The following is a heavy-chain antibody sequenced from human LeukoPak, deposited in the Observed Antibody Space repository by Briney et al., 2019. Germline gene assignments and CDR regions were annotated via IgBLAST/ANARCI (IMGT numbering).Heavy chain of an antibody. J-gene: IGHJ3*02. CDR2: IYSGGST. CDR3: AQVGDSGAFDI. V-gene: IGHV3-53*01. CDR1: GFTVSSNY. Sequence: PGGSLRLSCAASGFTVSSNYMSWVRQAPGKGLGWVSVIYSGGSTYYADSVKGRFTISRDNSKNTLYLQMNSLRAEDTAVYYCAQVGDSGAFDIWGQGTMVTVSS. D-gene: IGHD2-21*02.